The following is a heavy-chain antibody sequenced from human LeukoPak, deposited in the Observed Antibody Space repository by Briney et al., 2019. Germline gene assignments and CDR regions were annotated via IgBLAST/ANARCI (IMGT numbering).Heavy chain of an antibody. V-gene: IGHV3-33*06. CDR1: GFTFSVYG. CDR3: AKDIGGSGAY. CDR2: IWNDGSNK. Sequence: GGSLRLSCAASGFTFSVYGMHWVRQAPGKGLEWVAVIWNDGSNKYYADSVQGRFTISRDNSKNTVYLQMNSLRAEDTAIYYCAKDIGGSGAYWGQGTLVTVSS. J-gene: IGHJ4*02. D-gene: IGHD3-16*01.